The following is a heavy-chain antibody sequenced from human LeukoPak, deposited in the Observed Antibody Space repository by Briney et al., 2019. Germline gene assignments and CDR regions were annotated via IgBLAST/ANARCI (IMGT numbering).Heavy chain of an antibody. V-gene: IGHV1-2*02. D-gene: IGHD4-17*01. CDR2: INPNSGGT. CDR3: ARNGDYVAYYYYYMDV. Sequence: ASVKVSCKASGYTFTGYYMHWVRQAPGQGLEWMGWINPNSGGTNYAQKLQGRVTMTTDTSTSTAYMELRSLRSDDTAVYYCARNGDYVAYYYYYMDVWGKGTTVTVSS. CDR1: GYTFTGYY. J-gene: IGHJ6*03.